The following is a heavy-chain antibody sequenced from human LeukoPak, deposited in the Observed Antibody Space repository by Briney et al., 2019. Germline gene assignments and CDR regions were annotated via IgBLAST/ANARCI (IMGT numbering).Heavy chain of an antibody. V-gene: IGHV1-18*01. Sequence: ASVKVSCQTVGYTFTNYGIAWVRQAPGQGLEWMGWIGVQNGNTNFGQKFQGRVTLTTDTSANTAYMELRGLRDDDPAIYYCARVPHSHFDHWGQGTLLIVSS. J-gene: IGHJ4*02. CDR1: GYTFTNYG. CDR3: ARVPHSHFDH. D-gene: IGHD4-11*01. CDR2: IGVQNGNT.